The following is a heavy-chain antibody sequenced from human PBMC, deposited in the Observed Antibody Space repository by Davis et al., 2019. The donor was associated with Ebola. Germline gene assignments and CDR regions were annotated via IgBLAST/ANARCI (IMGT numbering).Heavy chain of an antibody. CDR3: ATSESFYDYHAYLDY. D-gene: IGHD5-12*01. J-gene: IGHJ4*02. Sequence: GGSLRLSCAVSGLPFSAFTMNWVRQAPGKGLEWVSSISRSGDFIFYADSVKGRFTISRDNAKNSLYLQMNSLRAEDTAVYYCATSESFYDYHAYLDYWGQGALVTVSS. V-gene: IGHV3-21*01. CDR1: GLPFSAFT. CDR2: ISRSGDFI.